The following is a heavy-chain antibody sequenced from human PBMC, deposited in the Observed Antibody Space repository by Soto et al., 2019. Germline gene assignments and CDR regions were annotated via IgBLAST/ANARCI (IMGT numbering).Heavy chain of an antibody. Sequence: EVQLVETGGGLIQPAGSLRLSCAASGFTVSSNYMSWVRQAPGKGLEWVSVIYSGGSTYYADSVRGRYTISRDNSKNTLYVQMKSLRAEDTAVYYCARDPPATRHGMDVWGQGTTVTVPS. CDR2: IYSGGST. CDR3: ARDPPATRHGMDV. V-gene: IGHV3-53*02. J-gene: IGHJ6*02. CDR1: GFTVSSNY.